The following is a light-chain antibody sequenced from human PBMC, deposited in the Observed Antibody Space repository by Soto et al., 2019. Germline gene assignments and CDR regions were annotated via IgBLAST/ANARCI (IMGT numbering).Light chain of an antibody. CDR3: QQYNNWPPMYT. J-gene: IGKJ2*01. CDR1: QIVSSN. Sequence: EIVMTQSPATLSVSPGERATLSCRASQIVSSNVAWYQQKAGQAPRLLINDASTRATGIPARFSGSGSGTEFTLTISSLQSEDFAVYYCQQYNNWPPMYTFGQGTKLGIK. V-gene: IGKV3-15*01. CDR2: DAS.